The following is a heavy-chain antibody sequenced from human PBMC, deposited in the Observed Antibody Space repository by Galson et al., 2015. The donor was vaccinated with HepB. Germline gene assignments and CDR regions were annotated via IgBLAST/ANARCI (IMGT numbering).Heavy chain of an antibody. CDR3: ARFPLGSTMLVATEYYYGMDV. V-gene: IGHV1-2*02. D-gene: IGHD3-22*01. CDR1: GYTFTGYY. Sequence: SVKVSCKASGYTFTGYYIHWVRQAPGQGLEWMGWINPKSGGTKYAQVFQGRVSMTRDTSIRTAYMELSRLRFDDAAVYYCARFPLGSTMLVATEYYYGMDVWGQGTTVIVSS. CDR2: INPKSGGT. J-gene: IGHJ6*02.